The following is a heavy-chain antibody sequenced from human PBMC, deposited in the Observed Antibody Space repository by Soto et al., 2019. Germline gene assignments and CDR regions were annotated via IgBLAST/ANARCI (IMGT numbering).Heavy chain of an antibody. CDR3: ARGIAAAGIDWFDP. V-gene: IGHV4-59*01. CDR1: GGSISSYY. Sequence: SETLSLTCTVSGGSISSYYWSWIRQPPGKGLEWIGYIYYSGSTNYNPSLKSRVTISVDTSKNQFSLKLSSVTAADTAVYYCARGIAAAGIDWFDPWGQGTLVTVSS. J-gene: IGHJ5*02. CDR2: IYYSGST. D-gene: IGHD6-13*01.